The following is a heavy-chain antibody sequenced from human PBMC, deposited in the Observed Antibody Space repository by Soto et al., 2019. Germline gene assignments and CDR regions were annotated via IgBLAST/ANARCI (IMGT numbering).Heavy chain of an antibody. CDR1: GYSISSGYY. Sequence: SETLSLTCTVSGYSISSGYYWGWIRQPPGKGLEWIGSIYHSGSTYYNPSLKSRVTISVDTSKNQFSLKLSSVTAADTAVYYCARIVGGGRFTYYYYGMDVWGQGTTVTVSS. V-gene: IGHV4-38-2*02. J-gene: IGHJ6*02. CDR2: IYHSGST. D-gene: IGHD2-21*01. CDR3: ARIVGGGRFTYYYYGMDV.